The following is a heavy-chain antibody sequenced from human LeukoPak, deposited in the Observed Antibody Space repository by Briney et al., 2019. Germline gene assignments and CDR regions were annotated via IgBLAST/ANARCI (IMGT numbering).Heavy chain of an antibody. CDR3: AKSRRFGELLSVFDI. V-gene: IGHV3-23*01. D-gene: IGHD3-10*01. Sequence: GGSLRLSCVASGFTFSSYGMNWVRQAPGKGLEWVSGISGSGTNTYYADSVKGRFTISRDNSKNTLYLQMNSLRAEDTAVYFCAKSRRFGELLSVFDIWGQGTMVTASS. CDR1: GFTFSSYG. CDR2: ISGSGTNT. J-gene: IGHJ3*02.